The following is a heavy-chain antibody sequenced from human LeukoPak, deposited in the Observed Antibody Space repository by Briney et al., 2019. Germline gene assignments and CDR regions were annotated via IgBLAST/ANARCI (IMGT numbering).Heavy chain of an antibody. D-gene: IGHD1-26*01. Sequence: PSETLSLTCGVPDGSISRNTYYWGWIRQPPGKGLEWVGSISYSGSTYYNPSLKSRVTISVDTSKNQFSLKLSSVTAADTAVYYCARHVRSGSYFSYWGQGTLVTVSS. CDR2: ISYSGST. CDR3: ARHVRSGSYFSY. CDR1: DGSISRNTYY. J-gene: IGHJ4*02. V-gene: IGHV4-39*01.